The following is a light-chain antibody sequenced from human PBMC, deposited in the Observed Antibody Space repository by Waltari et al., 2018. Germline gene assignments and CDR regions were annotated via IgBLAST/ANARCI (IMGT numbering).Light chain of an antibody. V-gene: IGKV1-5*03. CDR3: EHYNGFPYT. CDR1: QSVSSW. Sequence: DIRMTQFPSTLSASVGDRVTITCLASQSVSSWLAWYQQKPGKAPKLLIYKASNLECGVPSRFSGSGSGTEFTLTISSLQTDDFATYYCEHYNGFPYTFGQGTRLEI. CDR2: KAS. J-gene: IGKJ2*01.